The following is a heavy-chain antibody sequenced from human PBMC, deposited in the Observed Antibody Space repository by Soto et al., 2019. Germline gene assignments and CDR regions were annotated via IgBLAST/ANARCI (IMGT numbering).Heavy chain of an antibody. CDR3: AIDGGRTYYYGSGSYSRSWFDP. CDR1: GGSVSSYY. Sequence: SETLSLTCTVSGGSVSSYYWSWIRQPPGKGLEWIGYIYYSGSTNYNPSLKSRVTISVDTSKNQFSLKLSSVTAADTAVYYCAIDGGRTYYYGSGSYSRSWFDPWGQGTLVTVSS. V-gene: IGHV4-59*02. J-gene: IGHJ5*02. D-gene: IGHD3-10*01. CDR2: IYYSGST.